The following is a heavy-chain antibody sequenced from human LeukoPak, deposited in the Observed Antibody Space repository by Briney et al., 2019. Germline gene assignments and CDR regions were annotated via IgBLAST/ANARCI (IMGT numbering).Heavy chain of an antibody. V-gene: IGHV3-33*06. D-gene: IGHD3-3*01. CDR2: IWYDGSNK. CDR1: GFTFSSYG. CDR3: AKDYDLEYYFDY. Sequence: GGSLRLSCAASGFTFSSYGMHWVRQAPGKGLEWVAVIWYDGSNKYYADSVKGRFTISRDNSKNTLYLQVNSLRAEDTAVYYCAKDYDLEYYFDYWGQGTLVTVSS. J-gene: IGHJ4*02.